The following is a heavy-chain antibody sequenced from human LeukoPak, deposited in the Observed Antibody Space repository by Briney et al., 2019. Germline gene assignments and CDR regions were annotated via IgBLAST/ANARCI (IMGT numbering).Heavy chain of an antibody. CDR2: MYSSGST. V-gene: IGHV4-61*01. D-gene: IGHD1-26*01. CDR3: ARVRGRGTYFLDY. J-gene: IGHJ4*02. Sequence: TSSETPSLTCTVSGGSVTSGSYYWSWIRQPPGKGLEWSGYMYSSGSTNYNPSLQSRVTISVDTSNNQFSLKLSSVTAADTAMYYCARVRGRGTYFLDYWGQGTLVTVSS. CDR1: GGSVTSGSYY.